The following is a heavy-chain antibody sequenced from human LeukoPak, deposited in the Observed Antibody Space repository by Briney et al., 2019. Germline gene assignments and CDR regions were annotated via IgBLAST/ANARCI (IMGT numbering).Heavy chain of an antibody. CDR3: ARGGWQRRGYSGYDSRWSDP. V-gene: IGHV3-33*01. CDR2: IWYDGSNK. Sequence: GRSLRLSCAASGFTFSSYGMHWVRQAPGKGLEWVAVIWYDGSNKYYADSVKGRFTISRDNSKNTLYLQMNSLRAEDTAVYYCARGGWQRRGYSGYDSRWSDPWGQGTLVTVSS. CDR1: GFTFSSYG. D-gene: IGHD5-12*01. J-gene: IGHJ5*02.